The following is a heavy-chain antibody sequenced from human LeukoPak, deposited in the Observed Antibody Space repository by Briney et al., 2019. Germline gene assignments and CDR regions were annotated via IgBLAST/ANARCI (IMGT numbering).Heavy chain of an antibody. V-gene: IGHV3-23*01. CDR2: ISGSGDKI. Sequence: GGSLRLSCAASGFTFSNSAMTWVRQAPGKGLEWVSAISGSGDKIHYADSVKGRFTISRDNSKNTLYLQMNSMRVEDTAIYYCAKDWSCDYWGQGTLITVSS. CDR1: GFTFSNSA. CDR3: AKDWSCDY. D-gene: IGHD1-26*01. J-gene: IGHJ4*02.